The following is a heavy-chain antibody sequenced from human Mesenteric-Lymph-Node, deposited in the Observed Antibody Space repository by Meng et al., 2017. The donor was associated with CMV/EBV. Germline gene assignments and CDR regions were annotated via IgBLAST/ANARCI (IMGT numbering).Heavy chain of an antibody. V-gene: IGHV4-34*01. Sequence: QVQLQQWGGGLLQPVETLSVTCAVYGGSFSGYYWNWIRQSPEKGLEWIGEINHSGSTTYNPSFTSRIIISVDTSTNQISLNMSSVTAADTAVYYCARGSSYDILTGYFDYWGQGALVTVSS. D-gene: IGHD3-9*01. J-gene: IGHJ4*02. CDR2: INHSGST. CDR3: ARGSSYDILTGYFDY. CDR1: GGSFSGYY.